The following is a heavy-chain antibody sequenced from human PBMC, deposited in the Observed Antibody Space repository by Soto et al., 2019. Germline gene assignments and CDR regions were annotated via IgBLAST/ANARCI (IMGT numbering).Heavy chain of an antibody. J-gene: IGHJ4*02. CDR1: GGTFSSYA. CDR2: IIPIFGTA. CDR3: ARVDYYDSSGHDAGVDDY. Sequence: ASVKVSCKASGGTFSSYAISWVRQAPGQGLEWMGGIIPIFGTANYAQKFQGRVTITADESTSTAYMELSSLRSEDTAVYYCARVDYYDSSGHDAGVDDYWGQGTLVTVSS. V-gene: IGHV1-69*13. D-gene: IGHD3-22*01.